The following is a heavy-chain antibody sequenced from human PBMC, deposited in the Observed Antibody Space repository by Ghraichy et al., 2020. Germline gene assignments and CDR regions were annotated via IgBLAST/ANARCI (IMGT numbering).Heavy chain of an antibody. J-gene: IGHJ4*02. CDR1: GFTFSDHY. D-gene: IGHD2-15*01. V-gene: IGHV3-72*01. Sequence: GESLNISCAASGFTFSDHYMDWVRQAPGKGLEWVGRSRNKAYSYTTEYAASVNGRFTISRDDSKNSLCLQMNSLKTEDTAVYYCTRGSFSGDHWYSGYNWGQGTLVTVSS. CDR3: TRGSFSGDHWYSGYN. CDR2: SRNKAYSYTT.